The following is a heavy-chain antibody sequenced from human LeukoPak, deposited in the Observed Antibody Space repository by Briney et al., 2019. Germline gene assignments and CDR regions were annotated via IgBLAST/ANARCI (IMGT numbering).Heavy chain of an antibody. J-gene: IGHJ4*02. Sequence: GGSLRLSCAASGFTFSSYGMHWVRQAPGKGLEWVAVISYDGSNKYYADSVKGRFTISRDNSKNTLYLQMNSLRAEDTAVYYCAKDHDRYGDHSDYWGQGTLVTVSS. D-gene: IGHD4-17*01. CDR2: ISYDGSNK. CDR1: GFTFSSYG. CDR3: AKDHDRYGDHSDY. V-gene: IGHV3-30*18.